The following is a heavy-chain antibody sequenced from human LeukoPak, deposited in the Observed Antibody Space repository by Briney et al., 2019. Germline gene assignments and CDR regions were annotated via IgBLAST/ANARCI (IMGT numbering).Heavy chain of an antibody. D-gene: IGHD1-26*01. CDR3: AKDFYSGSSP. CDR1: GFTFSSNA. V-gene: IGHV3-30*04. Sequence: GRSLRLSCAASGFTFSSNAMHWVRQAPGKGLEWVAIISYDGSNKYYADSVKGRFTISRDNSKNTLFLQMNSLRTEDTAVYYCAKDFYSGSSPWGQGTLVTVSS. CDR2: ISYDGSNK. J-gene: IGHJ5*02.